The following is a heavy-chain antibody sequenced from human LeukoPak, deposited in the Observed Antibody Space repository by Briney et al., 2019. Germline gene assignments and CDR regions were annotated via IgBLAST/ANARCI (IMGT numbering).Heavy chain of an antibody. Sequence: GRSLRLSCAASEFTFGSYWMTWVSQEPGEWLEWVAYINRDGRKNNFADSVKGRFTISRDNAKNFLYLQMNSLRAEDTAVYFCARDSSPYCGDDCYFDAFDLWGQGTMVTVSS. J-gene: IGHJ3*01. D-gene: IGHD2-21*02. CDR3: ARDSSPYCGDDCYFDAFDL. CDR1: EFTFGSYW. V-gene: IGHV3-7*03. CDR2: INRDGRKN.